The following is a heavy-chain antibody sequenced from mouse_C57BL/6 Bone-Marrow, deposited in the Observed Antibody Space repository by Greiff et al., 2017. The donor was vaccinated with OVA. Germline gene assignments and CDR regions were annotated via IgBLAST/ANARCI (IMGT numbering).Heavy chain of an antibody. CDR1: GFTFSDYY. V-gene: IGHV5-12*01. CDR3: ARVYYDYDGFAY. CDR2: ISNGGGST. D-gene: IGHD2-4*01. Sequence: DVMLVESGGGLVQPGGSLKLSCAASGFTFSDYYMYWVRQTPEKRLEWVAYISNGGGSTYYPDTVKGRFTISRDNAKNTLYLQMSRLKSEDTAMYYCARVYYDYDGFAYWGQGTLVTVSA. J-gene: IGHJ3*01.